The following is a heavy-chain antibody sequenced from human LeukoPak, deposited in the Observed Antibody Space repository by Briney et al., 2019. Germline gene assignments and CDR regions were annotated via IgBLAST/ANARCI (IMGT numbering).Heavy chain of an antibody. Sequence: GSLRLSCAASGFTVSSNYMSWVRQAPGKGLEWVSVIYSGGSTYYADSVKGRFTISRDNSKNTLYLQMNSLRADDTAVYYCTRDVGMRGAFDIWAKGQWSPSLQ. CDR2: IYSGGST. J-gene: IGHJ3*02. CDR3: TRDVGMRGAFDI. CDR1: GFTVSSNY. V-gene: IGHV3-66*01. D-gene: IGHD1-14*01.